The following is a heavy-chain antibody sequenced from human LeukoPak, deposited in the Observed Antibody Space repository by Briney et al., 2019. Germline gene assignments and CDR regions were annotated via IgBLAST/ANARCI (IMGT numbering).Heavy chain of an antibody. Sequence: SETLSLTCAVYGGSFSGYYWSWIRQPPGKGLEWIGEINHSGSTNYNPSLKSRVTISVDTSKNQFSLKLSSVTAADTAVYYCARRPTGAAAGLFDYWGQGTLVTVSS. CDR3: ARRPTGAAAGLFDY. V-gene: IGHV4-34*01. CDR1: GGSFSGYY. D-gene: IGHD6-13*01. J-gene: IGHJ4*02. CDR2: INHSGST.